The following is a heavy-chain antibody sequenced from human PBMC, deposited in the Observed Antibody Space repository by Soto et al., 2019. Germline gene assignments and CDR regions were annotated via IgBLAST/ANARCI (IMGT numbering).Heavy chain of an antibody. CDR2: ISSSSSYT. J-gene: IGHJ4*02. D-gene: IGHD5-12*01. V-gene: IGHV3-11*05. Sequence: QVQLVESGGGLVKPGGSLRLSCAASGFTFSDYYMSWIRQASGKGLEWVSYISSSSSYTNYADSVKGRFTISRDNAKNSLCLQMNSLRAEDTAVYYCARDHHRYSGYDYVDYWGQGTLVTVSS. CDR1: GFTFSDYY. CDR3: ARDHHRYSGYDYVDY.